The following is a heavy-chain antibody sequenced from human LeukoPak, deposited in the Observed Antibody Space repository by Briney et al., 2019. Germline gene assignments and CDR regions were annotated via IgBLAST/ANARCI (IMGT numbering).Heavy chain of an antibody. Sequence: GGSLRLSCAASGFTFSSYAMSWVRQAPGKGLERVGRIKSKTDGGTTDYAAPVKGRFTISRDDSKNTLYLQMNSLKTEDTAVYYCTTDRTTIFGVVLSSFDYWGQGTLVTVSS. D-gene: IGHD3-3*01. CDR3: TTDRTTIFGVVLSSFDY. V-gene: IGHV3-15*01. CDR2: IKSKTDGGTT. CDR1: GFTFSSYA. J-gene: IGHJ4*02.